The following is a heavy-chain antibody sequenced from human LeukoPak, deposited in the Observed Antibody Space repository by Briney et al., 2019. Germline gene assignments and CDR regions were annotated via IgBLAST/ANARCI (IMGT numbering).Heavy chain of an antibody. D-gene: IGHD6-13*01. V-gene: IGHV3-30*18. Sequence: PGGSLRLSCAASGFTFSSYGMHWVRQAPGKGLEWVAVISYDGSNKYYADSVKGRFTISRDNSKNTLYLQMNGLRAEDTAVYYCANVISAAAGTSRDAFDIWGQGTMVTVSS. CDR1: GFTFSSYG. CDR3: ANVISAAAGTSRDAFDI. CDR2: ISYDGSNK. J-gene: IGHJ3*02.